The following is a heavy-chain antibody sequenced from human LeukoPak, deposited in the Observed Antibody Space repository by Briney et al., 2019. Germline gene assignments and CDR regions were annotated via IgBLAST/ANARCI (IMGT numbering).Heavy chain of an antibody. CDR2: ISWNSGSI. Sequence: PGGSLRLSCAASGFTFDDYAMHWVRQAPGKGLEWVSGISWNSGSIGYADSVKGRFTISRDNAKNSLYLQMNSLRAEDTALYYCAKGPSYFDYWGQGTLVTVSS. CDR1: GFTFDDYA. V-gene: IGHV3-9*01. CDR3: AKGPSYFDY. J-gene: IGHJ4*02.